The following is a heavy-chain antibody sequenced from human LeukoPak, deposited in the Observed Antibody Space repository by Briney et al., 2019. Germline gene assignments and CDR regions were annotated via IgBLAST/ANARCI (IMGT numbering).Heavy chain of an antibody. CDR2: IKEDESAK. J-gene: IGHJ4*02. Sequence: GGSLRLSCVASGFIFTDHWMSWVRQAPGKGLDWVANIKEDESAKFYADSVRGRFTISRDNAKNSVYLEMNNLRVEDTAVYYCARAIDVADYWGRGTLVTVSS. D-gene: IGHD3-16*01. V-gene: IGHV3-7*01. CDR1: GFIFTDHW. CDR3: ARAIDVADY.